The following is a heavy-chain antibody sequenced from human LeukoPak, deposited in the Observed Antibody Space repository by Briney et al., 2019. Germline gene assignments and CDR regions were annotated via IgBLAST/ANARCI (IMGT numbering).Heavy chain of an antibody. CDR3: AKDAGTGTAPQSGMDV. Sequence: GGSLRLSCAASGFTFSSYGMHWVRQAPGKGLEWVAVISYDGSNKYYADSVKGRFTISRDNSKNTLYLQMNSLRAEDTAVYYCAKDAGTGTAPQSGMDVWGQGTTVTVSS. CDR2: ISYDGSNK. J-gene: IGHJ6*02. CDR1: GFTFSSYG. V-gene: IGHV3-30*18. D-gene: IGHD6-13*01.